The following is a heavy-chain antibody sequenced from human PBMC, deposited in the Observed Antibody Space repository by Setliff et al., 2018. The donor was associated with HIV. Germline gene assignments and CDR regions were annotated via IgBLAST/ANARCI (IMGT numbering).Heavy chain of an antibody. D-gene: IGHD5-18*01. CDR2: IWTSGST. V-gene: IGHV4-61*02. CDR3: ARGTGSYGSDY. CDR1: GGSISSGSYY. J-gene: IGHJ4*02. Sequence: SETLSLTCTVSGGSISSGSYYWSWIRQPAGKGLEWIGRIWTSGSTNYNPSLKSRVTISVDTSKNQFSLKLSSVTAADTAVYYCARGTGSYGSDYWGQGTLVTVPQ.